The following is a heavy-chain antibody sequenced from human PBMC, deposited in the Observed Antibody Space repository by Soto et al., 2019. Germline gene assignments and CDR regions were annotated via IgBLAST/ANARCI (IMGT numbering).Heavy chain of an antibody. V-gene: IGHV5-10-1*01. CDR1: GYSFAGYW. J-gene: IGHJ4*02. D-gene: IGHD3-22*01. CDR2: IDPSDSQT. Sequence: GESLKSSCKGSGYSFAGYWITWVRQKTGKGLEWMGRIDPSDSQTYYSPSFRGHITISVTKSITTVFLQWSSLRASDTAMYYCAIQIYDSDTGPNFQYYFDSWGQGTPVTVSS. CDR3: AIQIYDSDTGPNFQYYFDS.